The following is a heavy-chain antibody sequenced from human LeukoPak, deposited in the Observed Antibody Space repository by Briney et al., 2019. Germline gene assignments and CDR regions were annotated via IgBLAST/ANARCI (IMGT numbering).Heavy chain of an antibody. CDR3: ASLGGAGSYYGA. J-gene: IGHJ4*02. D-gene: IGHD3-10*01. CDR1: GYTFTRYD. V-gene: IGHV1-8*01. Sequence: ASVTVSRKASGYTFTRYDINWVRQAAGQGLEWMGWMNPNSGYTGYAQNFQGRVTMTRNPSISTAYMELSGLRSEDTAVYYCASLGGAGSYYGAWGQGTLVTVSS. CDR2: MNPNSGYT.